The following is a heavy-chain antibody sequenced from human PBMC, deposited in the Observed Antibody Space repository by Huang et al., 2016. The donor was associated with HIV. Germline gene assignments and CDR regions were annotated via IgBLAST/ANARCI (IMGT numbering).Heavy chain of an antibody. J-gene: IGHJ5*02. Sequence: QVQLVESGGGVVQPGGSLRLSCAASGFTFSNFGMHWVRQGPGKGLEWVAVISEDGRNGYYSESVKGRFTISRDNPMHTLYLQMNSLRPNDTAVYYCAKESRWFSDLDTWGQGTLVTVSS. CDR3: AKESRWFSDLDT. D-gene: IGHD2-15*01. CDR2: ISEDGRNG. V-gene: IGHV3-30*18. CDR1: GFTFSNFG.